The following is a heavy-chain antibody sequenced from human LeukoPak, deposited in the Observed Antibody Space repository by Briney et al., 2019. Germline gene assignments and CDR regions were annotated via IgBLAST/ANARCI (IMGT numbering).Heavy chain of an antibody. CDR2: INHSGRT. J-gene: IGHJ5*02. Sequence: SETLSLTCAVYGGSFSGYYWSWIRQPPGKGLEWIGEINHSGRTNYNPSLKSRVTISVDTSKNQFSLKLSSVTAADTAVYYCARGRRVGLRVTTKGSPFDPWGQGTLVTVSS. CDR1: GGSFSGYY. V-gene: IGHV4-34*01. CDR3: ARGRRVGLRVTTKGSPFDP. D-gene: IGHD4-17*01.